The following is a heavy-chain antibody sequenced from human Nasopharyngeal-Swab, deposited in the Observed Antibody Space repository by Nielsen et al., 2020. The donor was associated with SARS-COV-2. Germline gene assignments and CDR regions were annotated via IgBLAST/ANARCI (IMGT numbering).Heavy chain of an antibody. V-gene: IGHV4-59*01. J-gene: IGHJ4*02. CDR2: IYDSGST. CDR3: ARDQRGSGWYSWSQGLDY. D-gene: IGHD6-19*01. Sequence: WIRQPPGKGLEWIGYIYDSGSTHYNPSLKSRVTISVDTSKNQFSLKLSSVTAADTAVYYCARDQRGSGWYSWSQGLDYWGQGTLVTVSS.